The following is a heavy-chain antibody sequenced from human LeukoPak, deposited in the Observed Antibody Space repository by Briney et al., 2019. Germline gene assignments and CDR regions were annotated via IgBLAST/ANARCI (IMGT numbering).Heavy chain of an antibody. CDR1: GFTFNKYY. J-gene: IGHJ3*02. Sequence: GGSLRLSCSASGFTFNKYYMSWVRQAPGKGLEWVSSISGNGGSTQYADSVQGRFAISRDNSKNTLYLQMNSLRAEDTAVYFCAKDPNGDYIGTFDIWGQGTMVTVSS. D-gene: IGHD4-17*01. CDR2: ISGNGGST. V-gene: IGHV3-23*01. CDR3: AKDPNGDYIGTFDI.